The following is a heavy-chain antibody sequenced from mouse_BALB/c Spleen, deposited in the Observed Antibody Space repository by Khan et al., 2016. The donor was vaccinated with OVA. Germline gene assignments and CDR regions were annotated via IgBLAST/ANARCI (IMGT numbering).Heavy chain of an antibody. D-gene: IGHD2-2*01. CDR1: GFTFSSYA. V-gene: IGHV5-9-3*01. CDR2: ISSGGHYT. J-gene: IGHJ4*01. Sequence: EVQLQESGGGLVKPGGSLKLSCSASGFTFSSYAMSWVRQTPEKRLELVATISSGGHYTFYPDSVKGRFTISRDNARNTLYLQMSSLRSEDTDMYYCARSLVDYYAMDYWGQGTSVTVSS. CDR3: ARSLVDYYAMDY.